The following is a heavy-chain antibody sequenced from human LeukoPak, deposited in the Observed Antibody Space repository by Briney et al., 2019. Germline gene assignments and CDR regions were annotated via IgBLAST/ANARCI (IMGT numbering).Heavy chain of an antibody. CDR3: AGGLRYFDWLGDAFGI. CDR2: ISYDGSNK. D-gene: IGHD3-9*01. Sequence: GGSLRLSCAASGFTFSSYAMHWVRQAPGKGLEWVAVISYDGSNKYYADSVNGQFTISIDNSKNALYLQMNSLRAEDTSVFYGAGGLRYFDWLGDAFGIWGQGTMVTVSS. CDR1: GFTFSSYA. J-gene: IGHJ3*02. V-gene: IGHV3-30*04.